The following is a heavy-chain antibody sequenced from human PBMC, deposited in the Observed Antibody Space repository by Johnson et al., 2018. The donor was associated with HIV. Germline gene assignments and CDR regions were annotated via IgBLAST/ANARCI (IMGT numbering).Heavy chain of an antibody. D-gene: IGHD3-10*01. CDR3: TRVSFGEGAFDI. V-gene: IGHV3-7*05. CDR2: IKQDGSEK. CDR1: GFTFTNAW. Sequence: VQLVESGGGVVQPGGSLRLSCAVSGFTFTNAWMNWVRQAPGKGLEWVANIKQDGSEKYYVDSVKGRFTISRDNTKNSLYLQMNSLKTEDTAVYYCTRVSFGEGAFDIWGHGTMVTVSS. J-gene: IGHJ3*02.